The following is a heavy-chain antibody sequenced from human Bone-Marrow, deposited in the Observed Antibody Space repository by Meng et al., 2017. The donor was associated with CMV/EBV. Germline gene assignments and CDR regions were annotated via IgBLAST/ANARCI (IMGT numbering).Heavy chain of an antibody. CDR1: GFTFSSYS. D-gene: IGHD1-20*01. CDR2: ISSSSSTI. J-gene: IGHJ4*02. V-gene: IGHV3-48*04. Sequence: GESLKISCAASGFTFSSYSMNWVRQAPGKGLEWVSYISSSSSTIYYADSVKGRFTISRDNAKNSLYLQMNSLRAEDTAVYHCAREYNWNYFDYWGQGTLVAVSS. CDR3: AREYNWNYFDY.